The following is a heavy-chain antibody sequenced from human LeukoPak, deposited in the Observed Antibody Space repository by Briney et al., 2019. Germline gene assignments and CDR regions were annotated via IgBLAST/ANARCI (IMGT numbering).Heavy chain of an antibody. CDR3: ARLTYDDILTGVDY. CDR2: IYPGDSDT. CDR1: GYSFNAYW. V-gene: IGHV5-51*01. J-gene: IGHJ4*02. Sequence: GESLKISCKGSGYSFNAYWIGWVRQMPGKGLEWMGIIYPGDSDTEYSPSFQGQVTISADKSISTAYVQWSSLKASDTAVYYCARLTYDDILTGVDYWGQGTLVTVSS. D-gene: IGHD3-9*01.